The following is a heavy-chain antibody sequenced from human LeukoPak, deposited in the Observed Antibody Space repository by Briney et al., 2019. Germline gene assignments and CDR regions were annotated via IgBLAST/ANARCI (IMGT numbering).Heavy chain of an antibody. D-gene: IGHD2-2*01. CDR1: GGTFISYT. CDR3: ASPRALYCSSTSCQTANGAFDI. V-gene: IGHV1-69*02. J-gene: IGHJ3*02. Sequence: SVKVSCKASGGTFISYTISWVRQAPGQGREWMGRIIPILGIANYVQKFQGRVTITADKSTSTAYMELSSLRSEDTAVYYCASPRALYCSSTSCQTANGAFDIWGQGTMVTVSS. CDR2: IIPILGIA.